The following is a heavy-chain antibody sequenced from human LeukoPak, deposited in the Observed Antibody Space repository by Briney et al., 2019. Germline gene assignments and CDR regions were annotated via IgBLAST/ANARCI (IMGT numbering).Heavy chain of an antibody. CDR1: GFTFSNYW. D-gene: IGHD7-27*01. V-gene: IGHV3-7*01. CDR3: GRGHWGLDY. CDR2: IKEDGSAK. Sequence: GGSLRLSCAASGFTFSNYWMSWVRQAPGKGLEWVANIKEDGSAKYYVDSVKGRFTISRDNAKNSVYLQMNSLRAEDTAVYYCGRGHWGLDYWGQGAVVTVSS. J-gene: IGHJ4*02.